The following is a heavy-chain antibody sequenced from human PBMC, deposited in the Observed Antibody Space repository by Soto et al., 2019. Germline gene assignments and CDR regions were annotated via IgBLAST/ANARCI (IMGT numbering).Heavy chain of an antibody. V-gene: IGHV3-33*01. CDR3: STKGGDCLGSRCLSAK. Sequence: QVQLVESGGGVVQPGTSLRLSCVTSGFIFTTHGMHWVRQAPGKGLEWVAVIRHDGGEKYYADSVEGRFTISRDESKNKTHLEINSLRAKDTAVDYCSTKGGDCLGSRCLSAKWGQGTLVTVFS. J-gene: IGHJ4*02. CDR1: GFIFTTHG. D-gene: IGHD2-21*01. CDR2: IRHDGGEK.